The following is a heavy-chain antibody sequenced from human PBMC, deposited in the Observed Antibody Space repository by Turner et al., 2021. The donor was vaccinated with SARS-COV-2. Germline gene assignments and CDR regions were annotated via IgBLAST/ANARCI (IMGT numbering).Heavy chain of an antibody. CDR1: GGTFSSYA. J-gene: IGHJ4*02. Sequence: QVQLVQSGAEVKKPGSSVKVSCKASGGTFSSYAISWVRQAPGQGLEWMGGIIPFFDTTNYAQKFQGRVTITADDSTSTAYMELSSLRSEDTAVYYCAVEFIAVAGTGGYWGQGTLVTVSS. V-gene: IGHV1-69*01. CDR2: IIPFFDTT. CDR3: AVEFIAVAGTGGY. D-gene: IGHD6-19*01.